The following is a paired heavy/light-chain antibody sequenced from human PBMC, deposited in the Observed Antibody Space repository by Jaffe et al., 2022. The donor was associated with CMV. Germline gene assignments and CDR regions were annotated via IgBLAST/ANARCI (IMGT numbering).Light chain of an antibody. J-gene: IGLJ3*02. CDR3: GVWDSSLTVWM. CDR1: SSNIGRHD. CDR2: ENN. Sequence: QSVLTQPPSVSAAPGQKVTISCSGSSSNIGRHDVSWYQQLPGTAPRILIYENNKRSSGIPDRFSGSKSGTAATLGITGLQTGDEADYYCGVWDSSLTVWMFGGGTKVTVL. V-gene: IGLV1-51*01.
Heavy chain of an antibody. CDR1: GFTFADHD. Sequence: EVQMVESGGGLVKPGGSLRLSCAASGFTFADHDMNWVRQAPGKGLEWVSSIDSSSSLMYYADSAEGRFTISRDNAKNSLSLQMNSLRSEDTAVYYCVRGRWRDYWGQGTLVTVSS. V-gene: IGHV3-21*06. CDR2: IDSSSSLM. J-gene: IGHJ4*02. CDR3: VRGRWRDY.